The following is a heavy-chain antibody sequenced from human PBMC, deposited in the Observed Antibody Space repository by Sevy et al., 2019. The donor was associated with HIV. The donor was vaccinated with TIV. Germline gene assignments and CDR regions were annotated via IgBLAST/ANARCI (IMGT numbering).Heavy chain of an antibody. CDR3: ARHKNSSAYSSFAY. D-gene: IGHD3-22*01. J-gene: IGHJ4*02. Sequence: SETLSLTYTVSADSISSSTYYWGWIRQSPGKGLEWIGSIHYGGRTDYNPSLKSRVTISVDTSKNQFSLKLTSVTAADTALYYCARHKNSSAYSSFAYWGQGTLVAVSS. V-gene: IGHV4-39*01. CDR2: IHYGGRT. CDR1: ADSISSSTYY.